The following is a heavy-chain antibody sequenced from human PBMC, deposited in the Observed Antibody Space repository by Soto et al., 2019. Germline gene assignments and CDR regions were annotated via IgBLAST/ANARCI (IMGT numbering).Heavy chain of an antibody. CDR1: GGSFSGYY. V-gene: IGHV4-34*01. CDR2: INHSGST. CDR3: ARGYSYGHLDY. Sequence: SETLSLTCAVYGGSFSGYYWSWIRQPPGKGLEWIGEINHSGSTNYNPSLKSRVTISVDTSKNQFSLKLSSVTAADTAVYYCARGYSYGHLDYWGQGTLVTVSS. J-gene: IGHJ4*02. D-gene: IGHD5-18*01.